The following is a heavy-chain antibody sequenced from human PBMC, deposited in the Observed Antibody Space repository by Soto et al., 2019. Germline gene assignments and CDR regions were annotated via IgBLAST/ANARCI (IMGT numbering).Heavy chain of an antibody. CDR3: ARGRVDYIWGSYRDASHPLDY. J-gene: IGHJ4*02. D-gene: IGHD3-16*02. CDR1: GFTFSSYW. V-gene: IGHV3-7*03. CDR2: IKQDGSEK. Sequence: QLVESGGGVVQPGGSLRLSCAASGFTFSSYWMNWVRQAPGKGVEWVANIKQDGSEKNFVDSVKGRFTISRDNARKSLYLQMNSLRPEETAVYYCARGRVDYIWGSYRDASHPLDYWGQGTLVTVSS.